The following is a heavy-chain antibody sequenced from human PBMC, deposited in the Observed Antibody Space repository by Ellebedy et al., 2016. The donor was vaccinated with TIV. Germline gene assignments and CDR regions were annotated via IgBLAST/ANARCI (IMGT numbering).Heavy chain of an antibody. Sequence: WIRQAPGKGLEWVAVISYDGSNKYYADSVKGRFTISRDNSKNTLFLQMNSLRAEDTAVYYCAKVGSDTVTSDFAYWGQGTLVTVSS. CDR3: AKVGSDTVTSDFAY. D-gene: IGHD4-17*01. CDR2: ISYDGSNK. V-gene: IGHV3-30*18. J-gene: IGHJ4*02.